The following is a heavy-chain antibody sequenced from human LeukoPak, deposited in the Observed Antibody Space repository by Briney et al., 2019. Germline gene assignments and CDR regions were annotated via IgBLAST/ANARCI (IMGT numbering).Heavy chain of an antibody. D-gene: IGHD3-10*01. CDR2: INPDSGGT. CDR3: AREPATMVRGVLLGRFDP. J-gene: IGHJ5*02. CDR1: GYIFTGYY. V-gene: IGHV1-2*06. Sequence: ASVKVSCKASGYIFTGYYMHWVRQAPGQGLEWMGRINPDSGGTNYAQKFQGRVTMTRDTSISTAYMELTRLRSDDTAVYYCAREPATMVRGVLLGRFDPWGQGTLVTVSS.